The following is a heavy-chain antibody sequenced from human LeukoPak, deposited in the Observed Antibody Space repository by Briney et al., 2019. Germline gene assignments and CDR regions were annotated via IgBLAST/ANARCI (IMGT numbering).Heavy chain of an antibody. CDR3: ARVLKYYDILTGYLGPFFDY. J-gene: IGHJ4*02. CDR2: IYYSGST. CDR1: IGSISSSKW. Sequence: PSETLSLTCSVSIGSISSSKWWSWIRQPPGKGLEWIGYIYYSGSTSYIPSLKSRVTISVDTSKNQFSLKLSSVTAADTAVYYCARVLKYYDILTGYLGPFFDYWGQGTLVTVSS. V-gene: IGHV4-30-4*01. D-gene: IGHD3-9*01.